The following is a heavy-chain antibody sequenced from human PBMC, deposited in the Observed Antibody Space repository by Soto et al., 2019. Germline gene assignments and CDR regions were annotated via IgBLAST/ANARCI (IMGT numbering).Heavy chain of an antibody. Sequence: PGGSLRLSCAAPGFTFSSYGMHWVRQAPGKGLEWVAVISYDGSNKYYADSVKGRFTISRDNSKNTLYLQMNSLRAEDTAVYYCAKGGSSSIAAPIDYWGQGTLVTVSS. CDR1: GFTFSSYG. V-gene: IGHV3-30*18. J-gene: IGHJ4*02. CDR2: ISYDGSNK. CDR3: AKGGSSSIAAPIDY. D-gene: IGHD6-6*01.